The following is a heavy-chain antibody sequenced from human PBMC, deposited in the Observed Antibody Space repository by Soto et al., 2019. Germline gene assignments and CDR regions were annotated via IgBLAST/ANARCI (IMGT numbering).Heavy chain of an antibody. V-gene: IGHV3-23*01. CDR1: GFTFNNYA. J-gene: IGHJ5*02. CDR3: AKDTDFNFHGSGNWFDP. CDR2: ISGNSIAT. Sequence: EVLLLESGGGLAQPGGSLRLSCEASGFTFNNYAMSWVRQAPGKGLEWVSVISGNSIATYYADSVKGRFTISRDNSKNTLYLQMNSLRADDTAIYYCAKDTDFNFHGSGNWFDPWGQGTLVTVSS. D-gene: IGHD3-10*01.